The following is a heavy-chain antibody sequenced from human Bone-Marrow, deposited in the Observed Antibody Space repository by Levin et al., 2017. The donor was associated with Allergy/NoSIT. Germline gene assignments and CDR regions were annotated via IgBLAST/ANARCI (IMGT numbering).Heavy chain of an antibody. J-gene: IGHJ1*01. CDR3: ARFGLLPH. D-gene: IGHD3/OR15-3a*01. Sequence: GESLKISCAASGFTFSSYSMNWVRQAPGKGLEWVSYISSSSSTIYYADSVKGRFTISRDNAKNSLYLQMNSLRAEDTAVYYCARFGLLPHWGQGTLVTVSS. CDR1: GFTFSSYS. V-gene: IGHV3-48*01. CDR2: ISSSSSTI.